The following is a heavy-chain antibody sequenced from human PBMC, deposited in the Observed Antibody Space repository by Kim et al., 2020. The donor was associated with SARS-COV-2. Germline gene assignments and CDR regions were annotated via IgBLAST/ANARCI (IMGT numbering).Heavy chain of an antibody. CDR3: ARDHIVVVPAAPLYYYGMDV. CDR2: ISYDGSNK. V-gene: IGHV3-30*04. CDR1: GFTFSSYA. Sequence: GRSLRLSCAASGFTFSSYAMHWVRQAPGKGLEWVAVISYDGSNKYYADSVKGRFTISRDNSKNTLYLQMNSLRAEDTAVYYCARDHIVVVPAAPLYYYGMDVWGQGTTVTVSS. D-gene: IGHD2-2*01. J-gene: IGHJ6*02.